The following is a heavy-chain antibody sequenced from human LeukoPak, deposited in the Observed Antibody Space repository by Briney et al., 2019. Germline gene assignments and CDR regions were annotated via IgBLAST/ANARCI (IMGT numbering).Heavy chain of an antibody. CDR1: GFTFSTYA. CDR2: IGGSGGST. CDR3: AKVSKPSGWMFDC. V-gene: IGHV3-23*01. J-gene: IGHJ4*02. Sequence: TGGSLRLSCAASGFTFSTYAMNWVRQAPGKGLEWVSSIGGSGGSTYYADSVKGRFTISRDNSKNTLYLQMNSLRAEDTAVYYFAKVSKPSGWMFDCWGQGTLVTVSS. D-gene: IGHD6-19*01.